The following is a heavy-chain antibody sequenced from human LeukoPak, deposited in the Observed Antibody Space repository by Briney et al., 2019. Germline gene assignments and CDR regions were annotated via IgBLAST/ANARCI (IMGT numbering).Heavy chain of an antibody. V-gene: IGHV3-20*04. Sequence: GGSLRLSCAASGFTFDDYGMSWVRQAPGKGLEWVSGINWNGGSTGYADSVKGRFTISRDNAKNSLYLQMNSLRAEDTALYYCARDIVGANTGAFDIWGQGTMVTVSS. D-gene: IGHD1-26*01. CDR3: ARDIVGANTGAFDI. J-gene: IGHJ3*02. CDR1: GFTFDDYG. CDR2: INWNGGST.